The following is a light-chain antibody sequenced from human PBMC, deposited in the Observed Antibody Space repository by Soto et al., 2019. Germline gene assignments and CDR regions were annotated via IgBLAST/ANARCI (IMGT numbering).Light chain of an antibody. Sequence: DIQMTQSPSAMSASVGDSVTITRRASQGIRNYLAWFQQKPGKVPKRLIYSVSSLQSGVPSRFSGSGSETEFTLTISSLQPEDFATYYCLQSYRYPWTFGQGTKVDI. J-gene: IGKJ1*01. CDR1: QGIRNY. CDR2: SVS. CDR3: LQSYRYPWT. V-gene: IGKV1-17*03.